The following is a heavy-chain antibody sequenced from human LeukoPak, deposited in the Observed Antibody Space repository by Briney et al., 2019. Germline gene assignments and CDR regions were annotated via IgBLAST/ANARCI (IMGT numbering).Heavy chain of an antibody. CDR3: TTVDTAMVSPRAFDI. CDR2: IKSKTDGGTT. D-gene: IGHD5-18*01. V-gene: IGHV3-15*01. J-gene: IGHJ3*02. CDR1: GFTFSNAW. Sequence: GGSLRLSCAASGFTFSNAWMSWVRQAPGKWLEWVGRIKSKTDGGTTDYAAPVKGRFTISRDDSKNTLYLQMNSLKTDDTAVYYCTTVDTAMVSPRAFDIWGQGTMVTVSS.